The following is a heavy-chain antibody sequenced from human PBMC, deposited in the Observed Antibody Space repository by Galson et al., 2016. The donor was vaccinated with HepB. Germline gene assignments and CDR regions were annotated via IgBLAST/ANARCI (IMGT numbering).Heavy chain of an antibody. D-gene: IGHD3-16*01. J-gene: IGHJ3*02. Sequence: SLRLSCAASGFTFGNYWINWVRQAPGKGLEWVANIGPDGSSQYYVDPVKGRFTLSRNNAKNSLYLQMNSLRADDTALYYCAREWAYDNIWGVGALDTWGQGTLVTVSS. CDR2: IGPDGSSQ. V-gene: IGHV3-7*01. CDR3: AREWAYDNIWGVGALDT. CDR1: GFTFGNYW.